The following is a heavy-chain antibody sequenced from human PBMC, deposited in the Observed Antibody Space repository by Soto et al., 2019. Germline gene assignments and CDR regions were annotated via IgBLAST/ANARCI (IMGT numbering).Heavy chain of an antibody. Sequence: GASVKVSCKASGYTFTSYYMHWVRQAPGQGLEWMGIINPSGGSTSYAQKFQGRVTMTRDTSTSTVYMELSSLRSEDTAVYYCARDLSQTPKYQLPRYSATSEFHYYYYYGMDVWGQGTAVTVSS. CDR2: INPSGGST. V-gene: IGHV1-46*01. D-gene: IGHD2-2*01. J-gene: IGHJ6*02. CDR3: ARDLSQTPKYQLPRYSATSEFHYYYYYGMDV. CDR1: GYTFTSYY.